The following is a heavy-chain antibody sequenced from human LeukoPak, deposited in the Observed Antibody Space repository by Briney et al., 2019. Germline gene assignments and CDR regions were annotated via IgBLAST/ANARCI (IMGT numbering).Heavy chain of an antibody. Sequence: SQTLSLTCTVSGGSISSGGYYWSWIRQHPGKGLDWIGYIHYSGNTYYNPSLKSRVTISVDTSKNQFSLKLSSVTAADTAVYYCARVAYNWSYGALDWFDPWGQGTLVTVSS. V-gene: IGHV4-31*03. CDR3: ARVAYNWSYGALDWFDP. CDR1: GGSISSGGYY. D-gene: IGHD1-7*01. J-gene: IGHJ5*02. CDR2: IHYSGNT.